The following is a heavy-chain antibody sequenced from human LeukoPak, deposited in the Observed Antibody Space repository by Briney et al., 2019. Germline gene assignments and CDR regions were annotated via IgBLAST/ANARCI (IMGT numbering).Heavy chain of an antibody. V-gene: IGHV4-39*01. CDR2: IYYSGST. CDR3: ARQEGSSYY. D-gene: IGHD2-15*01. Sequence: SETLSLTCTVSGGSISSSGYYWGWIRPPPGKGLEWIGSIYYSGSTYYNPSLKSRVTISVDTSKNQFSLKLSSVTAADTAVYYCARQEGSSYYWGQGTLVTVSS. CDR1: GGSISSSGYY. J-gene: IGHJ4*02.